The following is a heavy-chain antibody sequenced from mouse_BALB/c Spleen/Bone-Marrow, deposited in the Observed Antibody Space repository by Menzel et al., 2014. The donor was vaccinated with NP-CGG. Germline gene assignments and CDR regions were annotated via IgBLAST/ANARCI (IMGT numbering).Heavy chain of an antibody. CDR2: IDPANGNT. D-gene: IGHD1-1*01. Sequence: VQLQRSGAELVKPGASVKLSCTASGFNIKDTYMHWVKQRPEQGLEWIGRIDPANGNTNYDPKFQGKATITADTSSNTAYLQLSSLTSEDTAVYYCAMYYCGSSLFAYWGQGTLVTVSA. CDR3: AMYYCGSSLFAY. CDR1: GFNIKDTY. J-gene: IGHJ3*01. V-gene: IGHV14-3*02.